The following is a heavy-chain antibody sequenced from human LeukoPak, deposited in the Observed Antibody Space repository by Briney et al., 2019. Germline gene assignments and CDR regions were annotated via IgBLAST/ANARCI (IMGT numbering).Heavy chain of an antibody. CDR3: ARHSAPTMVRGVNYYYYYMDV. V-gene: IGHV4-59*08. CDR1: GASISSYY. D-gene: IGHD3-10*01. J-gene: IGHJ6*03. Sequence: SQTLSLTCTVSGASISSYYWSWIRQPPGKGLEWVGYIYYSGSTNSNPSLKSRVTISVDTSKNQFSLKLSSVTAADTAVYYCARHSAPTMVRGVNYYYYYMDVWGKGTTVTVSS. CDR2: IYYSGST.